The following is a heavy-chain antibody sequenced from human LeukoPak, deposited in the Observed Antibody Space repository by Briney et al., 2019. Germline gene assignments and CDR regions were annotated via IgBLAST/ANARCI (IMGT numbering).Heavy chain of an antibody. CDR2: IYPGDSDT. CDR1: GYSFTSYW. D-gene: IGHD1-26*01. V-gene: IGHV5-51*01. Sequence: GESLKISCKGSGYSFTSYWIGWLRQMPGKGLEWMGIIYPGDSDTRYSPSFQGQVTISADKSISTAHLQWSSLKASDTAMYYCARHDSGSYHSDFQYWGQGTLVSVSS. J-gene: IGHJ1*01. CDR3: ARHDSGSYHSDFQY.